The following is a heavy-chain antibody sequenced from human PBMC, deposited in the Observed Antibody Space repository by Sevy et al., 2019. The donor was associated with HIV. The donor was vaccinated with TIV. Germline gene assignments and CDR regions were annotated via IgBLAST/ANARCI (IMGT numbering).Heavy chain of an antibody. D-gene: IGHD4-17*01. J-gene: IGHJ6*02. CDR3: ASPTVTTWGRGMDV. V-gene: IGHV3-11*01. Sequence: VGSLRLSCAASGFTFSDYYMSWIRQAPGKGLEWVSYISSSGSTIYYADSVKGRFTISRDNAKNSLYLQMNSLRAEDTAVYYCASPTVTTWGRGMDVWGQGTTVTVSS. CDR2: ISSSGSTI. CDR1: GFTFSDYY.